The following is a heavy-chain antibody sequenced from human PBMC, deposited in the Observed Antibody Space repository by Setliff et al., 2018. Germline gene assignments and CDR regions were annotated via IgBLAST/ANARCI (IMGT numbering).Heavy chain of an antibody. CDR1: GYRFTTYG. D-gene: IGHD2-21*01. CDR2: INPNSGGT. J-gene: IGHJ3*02. Sequence: ASVKVSCKASGYRFTTYGINWVRQAPGQGLEWMGWINPNSGGTNYAQKFQGRVTMTRDTSISTAYMELSRLRSDDTAVYYCARDRAYFSSSHDAFDIWGQGTMVTVSS. V-gene: IGHV1-2*02. CDR3: ARDRAYFSSSHDAFDI.